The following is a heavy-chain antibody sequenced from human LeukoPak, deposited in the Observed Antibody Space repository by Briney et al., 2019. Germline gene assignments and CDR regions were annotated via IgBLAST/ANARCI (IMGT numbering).Heavy chain of an antibody. CDR3: ARTPRTTVTTLGAFDI. D-gene: IGHD4-17*01. Sequence: RGSLRLSCAVSGYTFRIYTMSWVRQAPGKGLEWVSSISSSSNNIYYAESVKGRFTISRDNAKNSLYLQMNSLRAEDTAVYYCARTPRTTVTTLGAFDIWGQGTMVTVSS. CDR1: GYTFRIYT. J-gene: IGHJ3*02. V-gene: IGHV3-21*01. CDR2: ISSSSNNI.